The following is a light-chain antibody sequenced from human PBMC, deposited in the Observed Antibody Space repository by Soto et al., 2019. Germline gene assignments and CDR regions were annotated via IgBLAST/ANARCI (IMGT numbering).Light chain of an antibody. Sequence: QMNPSPSSPSASLGDRVTIPFRASQSISSYLNWYQQKPGKAPKLLIYAASSLQSGIPSRFSGSGSGTDFTLTISSLQPEDFATYYCQQSYSTSWTFGQGTKVDIK. V-gene: IGKV1-39*01. CDR2: AAS. J-gene: IGKJ1*01. CDR3: QQSYSTSWT. CDR1: QSISSY.